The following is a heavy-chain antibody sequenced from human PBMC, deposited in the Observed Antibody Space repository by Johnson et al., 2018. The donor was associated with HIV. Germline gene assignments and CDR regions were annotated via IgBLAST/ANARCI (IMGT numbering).Heavy chain of an antibody. Sequence: VQLVESGGGLVQPGGSLRLSCAASGFTFSSYAMSWVRQAPGKGLEWVSVIYSGGSTYSSDSVKGRFTISRDSSKNSLYLQMNSLRAEDTAVYYCARDHDPIAAAQGAFDIWGQGTMVTVSS. CDR3: ARDHDPIAAAQGAFDI. D-gene: IGHD6-13*01. J-gene: IGHJ3*02. CDR1: GFTFSSYA. CDR2: IYSGGST. V-gene: IGHV3-66*01.